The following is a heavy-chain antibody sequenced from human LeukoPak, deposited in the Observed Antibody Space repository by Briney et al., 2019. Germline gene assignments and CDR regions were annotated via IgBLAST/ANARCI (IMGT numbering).Heavy chain of an antibody. CDR3: ARDRGNQRGYYYYYMDV. Sequence: AGGSLRLSCAASGFTFDDYAMHWVRQAPGKGLEWVSGISWNSGSIGYADSVKGRFTISRDNAKNSLYLQMNSLRAEDTAVYYCARDRGNQRGYYYYYMDVWGKGTMVTVSS. CDR2: ISWNSGSI. CDR1: GFTFDDYA. J-gene: IGHJ6*03. V-gene: IGHV3-9*01. D-gene: IGHD1-14*01.